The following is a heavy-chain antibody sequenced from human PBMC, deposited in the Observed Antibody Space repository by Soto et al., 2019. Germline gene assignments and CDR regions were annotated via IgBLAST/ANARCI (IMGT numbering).Heavy chain of an antibody. V-gene: IGHV4-59*01. Sequence: SETLSLTCTVSSGSISTYYWSWIRQPPGKGLEWIGYIYYTGSTNYNPSLKTRVAISMDTSKNQFSLNLSSVTAADTAVYYCAGAPTGPFFAFGGRGTLVPVSP. CDR3: AGAPTGPFFAF. CDR1: SGSISTYY. J-gene: IGHJ4*02. CDR2: IYYTGST.